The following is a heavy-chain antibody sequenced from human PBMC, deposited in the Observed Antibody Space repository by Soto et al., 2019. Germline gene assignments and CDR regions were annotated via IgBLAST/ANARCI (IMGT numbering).Heavy chain of an antibody. CDR3: GRFLFYSYGAGTFYPGYIDY. V-gene: IGHV4-59*08. D-gene: IGHD3-10*01. Sequence: SETLSLTCTVSGGSISSYYWSWIRQPPGKALEWIGYIYSSGNTNYNPSLKSRVTISVDTSKNQFSLRLSSVTAADTAVYYCGRFLFYSYGAGTFYPGYIDYWGQGTLVTVSS. J-gene: IGHJ4*02. CDR2: IYSSGNT. CDR1: GGSISSYY.